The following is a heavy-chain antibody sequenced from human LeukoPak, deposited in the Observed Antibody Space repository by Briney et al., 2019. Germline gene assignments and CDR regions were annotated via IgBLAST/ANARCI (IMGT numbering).Heavy chain of an antibody. Sequence: SETLSLTCTVSGYSISSGYYWGWIRQPPGKGLEWIGSIYHSGSTYYNPSLKSRVTISVDTSKNQFSLKLSSVTAADTAVYYCARADSIVVVPFDYWGQGTLVTVSS. V-gene: IGHV4-38-2*02. CDR2: IYHSGST. CDR3: ARADSIVVVPFDY. D-gene: IGHD3-22*01. CDR1: GYSISSGYY. J-gene: IGHJ4*02.